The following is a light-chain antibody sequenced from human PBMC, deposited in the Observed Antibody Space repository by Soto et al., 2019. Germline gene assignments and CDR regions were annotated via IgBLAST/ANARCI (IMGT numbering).Light chain of an antibody. CDR1: SSDVGGYNY. CDR3: CSYAGSYTFV. CDR2: DVS. Sequence: QSALTQPRSVSGSPGQSVTISCTGTSSDVGGYNYVSWYQQHPGKAPKLMIYDVSKRPSEVPDRFSGSKSGNTASLTISGLQAEDESDYYCCSYAGSYTFVFGTGTKLTVL. V-gene: IGLV2-11*01. J-gene: IGLJ1*01.